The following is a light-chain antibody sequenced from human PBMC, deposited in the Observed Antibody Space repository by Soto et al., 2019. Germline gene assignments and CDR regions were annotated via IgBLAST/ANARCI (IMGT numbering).Light chain of an antibody. J-gene: IGKJ4*01. CDR1: QGISNS. CDR2: AAS. V-gene: IGKV1-27*01. Sequence: DIPMTQSPSSLSASVGDRVTITCRASQGISNSLAWYQQRPGKVPKLLIYAASTLQSGVPSQFSGSGSGTDFTLTISSLQPDDVATYYCQKYNSAPLTCGGGTKVEIK. CDR3: QKYNSAPLT.